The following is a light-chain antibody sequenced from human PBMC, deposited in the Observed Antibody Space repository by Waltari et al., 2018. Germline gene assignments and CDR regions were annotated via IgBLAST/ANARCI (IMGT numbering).Light chain of an antibody. CDR1: QIVLYSPQNNNY. V-gene: IGKV4-1*01. CDR2: WAF. CDR3: QQYYSSPYN. J-gene: IGKJ2*01. Sequence: DIVMTQSPDSLAVSLGERATINCKSSQIVLYSPQNNNYLAWYQQKPGQPAKLLIYWAFTRETEVPDRFSGGGSETDFTLTIDSQQAEDVAVYYCQQYYSSPYNFGQGTKLEIK.